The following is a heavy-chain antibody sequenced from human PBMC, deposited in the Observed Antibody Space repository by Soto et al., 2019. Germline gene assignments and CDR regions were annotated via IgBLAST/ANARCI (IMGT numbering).Heavy chain of an antibody. Sequence: ASVKVSCKASGYTFTSYDINWVRQATGQGLEWMGWMNPNSGSTGYAQKFQGRVTMTRNTSISTAYMELSSLRSEDTAVYYCARTVGYYYGMDVWGQGTTVTVSS. CDR3: ARTVGYYYGMDV. CDR2: MNPNSGST. D-gene: IGHD4-17*01. CDR1: GYTFTSYD. V-gene: IGHV1-8*01. J-gene: IGHJ6*02.